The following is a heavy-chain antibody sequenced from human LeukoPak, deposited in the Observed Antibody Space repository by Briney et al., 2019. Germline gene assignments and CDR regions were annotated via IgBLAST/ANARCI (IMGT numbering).Heavy chain of an antibody. D-gene: IGHD1-1*01. V-gene: IGHV3-23*01. CDR3: ARDAKQLPY. Sequence: GGSLRLSCAASGFTFSSYAMGWVRQAPGKGLEWVSSISSSGGSTYYADSVKGRFTISRDTSKSTLYLQMNSLRPEDTAVYYCARDAKQLPYWGQGTLVTVSS. CDR2: ISSSGGST. CDR1: GFTFSSYA. J-gene: IGHJ4*02.